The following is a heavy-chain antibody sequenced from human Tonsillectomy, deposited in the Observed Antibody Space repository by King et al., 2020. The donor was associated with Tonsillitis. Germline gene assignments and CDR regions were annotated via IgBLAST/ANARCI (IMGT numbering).Heavy chain of an antibody. V-gene: IGHV1-69*12. CDR1: GGIFRSYG. J-gene: IGHJ4*02. Sequence: VQLVQSGAEVKKPGSSVKVSCKASGGIFRSYGISWVRQAPGQGLEWMGGIIPTFGTANYAQKFQGRVTITADESSTAAYMELSGLTSEDTAVYYCATNTLGYCSGGACYSFDFWGQGTLVTVSS. CDR2: IIPTFGTA. D-gene: IGHD2-15*01. CDR3: ATNTLGYCSGGACYSFDF.